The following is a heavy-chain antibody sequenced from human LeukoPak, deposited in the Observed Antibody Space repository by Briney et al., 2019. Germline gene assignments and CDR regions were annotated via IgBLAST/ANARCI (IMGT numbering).Heavy chain of an antibody. CDR3: ARGWINLDY. J-gene: IGHJ4*01. CDR2: IHTSGST. Sequence: SETLSLTCTVSGGSISSYYWSWIRQPAGKGLELIGRIHTSGSTNYNPSLKRRATMSVETSKNQFSLNLSSVTAADTAVYYCARGWINLDYWGHGTLVTVSS. D-gene: IGHD5-12*01. V-gene: IGHV4-4*07. CDR1: GGSISSYY.